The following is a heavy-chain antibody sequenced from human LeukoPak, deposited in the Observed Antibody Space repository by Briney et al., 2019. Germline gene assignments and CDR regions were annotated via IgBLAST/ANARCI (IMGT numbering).Heavy chain of an antibody. CDR2: IWYDGTNK. Sequence: GGSLRLSCAASGFTFSSYGMHWVRRAPGKGLEWVAVIWYDGTNKYYADSVKGRFTISRDNSKNTLYLQMNSLRAEDTAVYYCAKDIFPSLVGAFDYWGQGTLVTVSS. CDR3: AKDIFPSLVGAFDY. CDR1: GFTFSSYG. J-gene: IGHJ4*02. V-gene: IGHV3-33*06. D-gene: IGHD1-26*01.